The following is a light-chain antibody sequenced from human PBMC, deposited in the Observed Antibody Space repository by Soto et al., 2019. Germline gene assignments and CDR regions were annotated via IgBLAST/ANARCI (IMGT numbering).Light chain of an antibody. V-gene: IGKV3-15*01. Sequence: TGLSQSPGTLSLSPGERATLSCRASQSVSSSSLAWYQQKPGQAPRLLIYGASTRATGIPARFSGSGSGTEFTLTISSLQSEDFAVYYCQQYNNWPLYTFGQGTRLEI. CDR1: QSVSSS. CDR2: GAS. CDR3: QQYNNWPLYT. J-gene: IGKJ5*01.